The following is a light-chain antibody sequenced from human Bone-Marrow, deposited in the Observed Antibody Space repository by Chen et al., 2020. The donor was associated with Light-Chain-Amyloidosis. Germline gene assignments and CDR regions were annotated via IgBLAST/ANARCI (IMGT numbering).Light chain of an antibody. Sequence: SYVLTQPSSVSVAPGQTATIACGGNNIGSTSVHWYQQTPGQAPLLVVYDDSDRPSGIPERLSGSDSGNPATLTISGVEAGDEADYYCQVWDRSSERPVFGGGTKLTVL. V-gene: IGLV3-21*02. CDR2: DDS. J-gene: IGLJ3*02. CDR1: NIGSTS. CDR3: QVWDRSSERPV.